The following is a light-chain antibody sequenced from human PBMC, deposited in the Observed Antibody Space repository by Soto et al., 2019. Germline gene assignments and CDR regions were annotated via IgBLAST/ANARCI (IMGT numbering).Light chain of an antibody. V-gene: IGLV2-14*01. CDR1: SSDVGGYNY. J-gene: IGLJ1*01. CDR3: SSYISSSTLSV. Sequence: QSALTQPASVSGSPGQSITISCTGTSSDVGGYNYVSWYQQHPGKAPKLMIYDVSNRPSGVSNRFSGSKSGNTASLTISGLQAEEEADYYCSSYISSSTLSVFGTGTKLTVL. CDR2: DVS.